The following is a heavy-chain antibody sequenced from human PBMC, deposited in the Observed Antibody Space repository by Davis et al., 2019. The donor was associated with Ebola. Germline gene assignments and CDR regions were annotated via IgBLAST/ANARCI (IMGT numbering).Heavy chain of an antibody. V-gene: IGHV3-53*01. Sequence: GESLKISCSASGYTVGSDFMIWARQAPGKGLEWLSMLHSVSGIFYADSVRGRFTIYTDTSKNTLFLQMNSLRVDDTAVYYCATRGPWGQGTLVTVSS. J-gene: IGHJ5*02. D-gene: IGHD3-10*01. CDR3: ATRGP. CDR1: GYTVGSDF. CDR2: LHSVSGI.